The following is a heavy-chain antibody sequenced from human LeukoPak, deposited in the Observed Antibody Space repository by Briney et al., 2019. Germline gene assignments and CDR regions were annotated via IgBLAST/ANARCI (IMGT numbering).Heavy chain of an antibody. CDR2: ISGDGSIT. CDR3: ARVDIVVVTASSYYGMDV. D-gene: IGHD2-21*02. Sequence: GGSLRLSCVASGFTFSTYWMHWVRQAPGEGLVWVSRISGDGSITNYADSVKGRFTISRDKAKNSLYLQMNSLRAEDTAVYYCARVDIVVVTASSYYGMDVWGQGTTVTVSS. CDR1: GFTFSTYW. J-gene: IGHJ6*02. V-gene: IGHV3-74*01.